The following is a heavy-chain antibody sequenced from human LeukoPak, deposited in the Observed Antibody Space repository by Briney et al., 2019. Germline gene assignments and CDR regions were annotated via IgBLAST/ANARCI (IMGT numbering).Heavy chain of an antibody. Sequence: SETLSLTCAVYGGSFSGYYWSWIRQPPGKGLEWIGEINHSGSTNYNPSLKSRVTISVDTSKNQFSLKLSSVTAADTAVYYCARGGDYYDSSGYALTVDYWGQGTLVTVSS. J-gene: IGHJ4*02. V-gene: IGHV4-34*01. CDR2: INHSGST. D-gene: IGHD3-22*01. CDR1: GGSFSGYY. CDR3: ARGGDYYDSSGYALTVDY.